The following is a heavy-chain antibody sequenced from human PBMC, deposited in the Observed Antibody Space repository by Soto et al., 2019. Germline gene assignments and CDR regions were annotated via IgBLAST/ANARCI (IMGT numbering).Heavy chain of an antibody. D-gene: IGHD2-2*01. Sequence: EVQLVESGGGLVQPGGSLRLSCAASGFTFSSYDMQWVRQATGKGLEWVSAIGTAGDTYYPASVKGRFTISRENAKNSLYLQMNSLRAGDTAVYYCARQLGYCSSTSCLGAFDIWGHGTMLTVSS. CDR2: IGTAGDT. CDR1: GFTFSSYD. CDR3: ARQLGYCSSTSCLGAFDI. J-gene: IGHJ3*02. V-gene: IGHV3-13*01.